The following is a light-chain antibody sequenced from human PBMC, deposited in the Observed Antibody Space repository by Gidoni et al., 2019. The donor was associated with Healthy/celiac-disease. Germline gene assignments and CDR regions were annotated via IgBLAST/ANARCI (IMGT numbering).Light chain of an antibody. CDR3: AAWDDSLNGPWV. Sequence: QSVLTQPPSASGTPGQRVTISCSGSSSNLGSNTVNWYQQLPGTAPKLLIYSNNQRPSGVPDRFSGSKSGTSAFLAISGLQSEDEADYYCAAWDDSLNGPWVFGGGTKLTVL. J-gene: IGLJ3*02. CDR2: SNN. CDR1: SSNLGSNT. V-gene: IGLV1-44*01.